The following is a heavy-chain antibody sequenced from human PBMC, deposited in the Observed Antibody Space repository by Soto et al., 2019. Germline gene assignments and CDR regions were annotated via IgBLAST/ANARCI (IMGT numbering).Heavy chain of an antibody. CDR3: AHYRIFGDYMYYFDS. D-gene: IGHD4-17*01. V-gene: IGHV2-5*02. CDR1: GFSLSTSRVG. CDR2: IYWDDDK. J-gene: IGHJ4*02. Sequence: QITLKESGPTLVKPTQTLTLTCTFSGFSLSTSRVGVGWIRQPPGKALEWLALIYWDDDKRYIPSLNTRLTITKDTSKNLVVLTIANMDPVDTATYYCAHYRIFGDYMYYFDSGGQGTLVTVSS.